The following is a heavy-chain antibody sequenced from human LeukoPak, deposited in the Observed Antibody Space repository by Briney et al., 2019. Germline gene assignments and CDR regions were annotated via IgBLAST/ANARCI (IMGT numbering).Heavy chain of an antibody. D-gene: IGHD5-24*01. CDR1: GYTFTGYY. CDR3: ARSAGDGYNYYYYYMDV. V-gene: IGHV1-2*02. J-gene: IGHJ6*03. CDR2: INPNSGGT. Sequence: ASVKVSCKASGYTFTGYYMHWVRQAPGQGLEWMGWINPNSGGTNYAQKFQGRVTMTRDTSISTAYMELSRLRSDDTAVYYCARSAGDGYNYYYYYMDVWGKGTAVTISS.